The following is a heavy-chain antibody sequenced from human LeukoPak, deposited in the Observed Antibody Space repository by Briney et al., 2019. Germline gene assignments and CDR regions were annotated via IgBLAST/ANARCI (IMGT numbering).Heavy chain of an antibody. CDR3: ARLIRSSGSYYSSYYYGMDV. Sequence: PSETLSLTCAVYGGSFSGYYWSWIRQPPGKGLERIGEINHSRSTNYNPSLKSRVTISVDTSKNQFSLKLSSVTAADTAVYYCARLIRSSGSYYSSYYYGMDVWGQGTTVTVSS. CDR2: INHSRST. D-gene: IGHD3-10*01. V-gene: IGHV4-34*01. CDR1: GGSFSGYY. J-gene: IGHJ6*02.